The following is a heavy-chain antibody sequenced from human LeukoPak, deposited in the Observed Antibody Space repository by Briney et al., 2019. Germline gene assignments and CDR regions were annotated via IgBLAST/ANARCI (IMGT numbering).Heavy chain of an antibody. CDR1: GDSISSYY. D-gene: IGHD3-3*01. CDR3: ARVASGYYAYYFDY. Sequence: SETLSLTCTVSGDSISSYYWSWIRQPAGRGLEWIGRIYTSGSTNYNPSLKSRVTVSVDTSKNLFSLKVNSVTAADTAVYFCARVASGYYAYYFDYWGQGTLVTVSS. V-gene: IGHV4-4*07. J-gene: IGHJ4*02. CDR2: IYTSGST.